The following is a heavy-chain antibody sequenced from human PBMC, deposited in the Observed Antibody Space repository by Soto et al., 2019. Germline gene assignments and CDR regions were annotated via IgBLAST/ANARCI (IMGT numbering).Heavy chain of an antibody. CDR2: ISYDGSNK. V-gene: IGHV3-30*18. CDR1: GFSFSSYG. CDR3: AKEGNSSGWYFDY. D-gene: IGHD6-19*01. Sequence: PGGSLRLSCAASGFSFSSYGMHWVRQAPGKGLEWVAVISYDGSNKYYADSVKGRFTISRDNSKNTLYLQMNSLRAEDTAVYYCAKEGNSSGWYFDYWGQGTLVTVSS. J-gene: IGHJ4*02.